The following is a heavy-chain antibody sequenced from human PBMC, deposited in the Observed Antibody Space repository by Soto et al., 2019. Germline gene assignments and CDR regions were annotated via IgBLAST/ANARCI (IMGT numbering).Heavy chain of an antibody. V-gene: IGHV1-3*01. Sequence: QVQLVQSGAEVKKPGASVKVSCKASGYTFTSYAMHWVRQAPGQRLEWMGWINAGNGNTKYSQMFQGRVTITRDTXAXXADMELSSLRSEDTAVYYCASSYYYDSSGYSSLYYYYGMDVWGQGTTVTVSS. CDR1: GYTFTSYA. CDR3: ASSYYYDSSGYSSLYYYYGMDV. D-gene: IGHD3-22*01. J-gene: IGHJ6*02. CDR2: INAGNGNT.